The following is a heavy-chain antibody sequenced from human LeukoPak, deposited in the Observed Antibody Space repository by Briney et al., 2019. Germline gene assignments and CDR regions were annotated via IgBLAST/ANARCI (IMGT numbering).Heavy chain of an antibody. CDR3: AREYSGLDY. D-gene: IGHD5-12*01. Sequence: GGSLRLSCAASGFTFSDFYMTWIRRAPGKGLEWISYISDSGSAMSYSDSVKGRFTISRDNAKKSVYLQMNNLRVEDTAVYYCAREYSGLDYWGPGTLVTVSS. CDR2: ISDSGSAM. CDR1: GFTFSDFY. J-gene: IGHJ4*02. V-gene: IGHV3-11*01.